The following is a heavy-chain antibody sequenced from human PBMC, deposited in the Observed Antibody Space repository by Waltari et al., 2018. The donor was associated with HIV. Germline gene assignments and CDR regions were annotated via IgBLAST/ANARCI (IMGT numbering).Heavy chain of an antibody. Sequence: EVHLLESGGGLVQPGRSLRLSCAASGLPLSCYALSWVRQAPGKGLDWVSAISGSGGSTYYADSVKGRFTISRDNSKNTLYLQMNSLRAEDTAVYYCAKSQGSGTYYYGMDVWGQGTTVTVSS. J-gene: IGHJ6*02. CDR3: AKSQGSGTYYYGMDV. CDR1: GLPLSCYA. D-gene: IGHD3-10*01. CDR2: ISGSGGST. V-gene: IGHV3-23*01.